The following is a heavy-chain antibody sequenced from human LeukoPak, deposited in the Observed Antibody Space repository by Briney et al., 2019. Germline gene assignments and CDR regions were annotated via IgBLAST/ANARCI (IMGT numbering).Heavy chain of an antibody. D-gene: IGHD1-26*01. CDR2: VNPNGGGT. V-gene: IGHV1-2*06. CDR3: ARERLHAVGDY. J-gene: IGHJ4*02. CDR1: GYTFTGYY. Sequence: GASVKVSCKASGYTFTGYYMHWVRQAPGQGLGWMGRVNPNGGGTSYAQKFQGRVTMTRDTSISTAYMELSRLRSDDTAVYYCARERLHAVGDYWGQGTLVTVSS.